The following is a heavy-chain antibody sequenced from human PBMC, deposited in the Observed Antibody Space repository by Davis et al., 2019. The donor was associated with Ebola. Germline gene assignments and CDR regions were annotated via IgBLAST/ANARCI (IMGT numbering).Heavy chain of an antibody. CDR3: ARDRGFFWFDP. CDR2: ISSSSSYI. V-gene: IGHV3-21*01. D-gene: IGHD1-26*01. J-gene: IGHJ5*02. Sequence: GGSLRLSCAASGFTFSSYIMNWVRQAPGKGLEWVSSISSSSSYIYYADSVKGRFTISRDNAKNSLYLQMNSLRAEDTAVYYCARDRGFFWFDPWGQGTLVTVSS. CDR1: GFTFSSYI.